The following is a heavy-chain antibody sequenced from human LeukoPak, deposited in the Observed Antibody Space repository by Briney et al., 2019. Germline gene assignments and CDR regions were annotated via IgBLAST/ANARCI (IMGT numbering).Heavy chain of an antibody. D-gene: IGHD2-15*01. V-gene: IGHV4-34*01. CDR1: GFTFSSYA. CDR2: INHSGST. CDR3: ARGPTFGCSGGSCYGDY. Sequence: GSLRLSCAASGFTFSSYAMSWVRQPPGKGLDWIGEINHSGSTNYNPSLKSRVTISVDTSKNQFSLKLSSVTAADTAVYYCARGPTFGCSGGSCYGDYWGQGTLVTVSS. J-gene: IGHJ4*02.